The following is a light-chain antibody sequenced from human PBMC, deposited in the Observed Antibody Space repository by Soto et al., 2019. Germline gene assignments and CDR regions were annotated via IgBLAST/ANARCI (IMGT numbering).Light chain of an antibody. Sequence: QSALTQPPSASGSPGQSVTISCTGTSSDVGAYIFVSWYQQHPGKAPKLMVYDVNRRPPGVPDRFFGSKSGNTASLTVSGLQAEDEADYYCCSYTDIALDVVFGGGTKVTVL. CDR1: SSDVGAYIF. V-gene: IGLV2-8*01. CDR2: DVN. J-gene: IGLJ2*01. CDR3: CSYTDIALDVV.